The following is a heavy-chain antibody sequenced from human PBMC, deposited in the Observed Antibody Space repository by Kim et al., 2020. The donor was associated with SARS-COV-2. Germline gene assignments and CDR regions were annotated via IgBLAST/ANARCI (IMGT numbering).Heavy chain of an antibody. CDR3: TTDYYYYDSSGSSLLFDY. CDR1: GFTFSNAW. CDR2: IKSKTDGGTT. Sequence: GGSLRLSCAASGFTFSNAWMSWVRQAPGKGLEWVGRIKSKTDGGTTDYAAPVKGRFTISRDDSKNTLYLQMNSLKTEDTAVYYCTTDYYYYDSSGSSLLFDYWGQGTLVTVSS. V-gene: IGHV3-15*01. D-gene: IGHD3-22*01. J-gene: IGHJ4*02.